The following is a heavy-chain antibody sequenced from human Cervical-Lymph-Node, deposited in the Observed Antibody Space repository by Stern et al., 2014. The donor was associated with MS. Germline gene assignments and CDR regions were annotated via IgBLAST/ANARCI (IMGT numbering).Heavy chain of an antibody. CDR2: IIPIIGTA. V-gene: IGHV1-69*01. CDR3: ARGRNGYPGIFDY. Sequence: QVQLVESGTKIKRPGSSVKVSCKASGGTFSSFAISWLRQAPGQGPEWMGGIIPIIGTANYAQKFQGSVTITADVSTTTAYMELSSLRSEDTAVYYCARGRNGYPGIFDYWGQGTLVTVSS. D-gene: IGHD5-24*01. CDR1: GGTFSSFA. J-gene: IGHJ4*02.